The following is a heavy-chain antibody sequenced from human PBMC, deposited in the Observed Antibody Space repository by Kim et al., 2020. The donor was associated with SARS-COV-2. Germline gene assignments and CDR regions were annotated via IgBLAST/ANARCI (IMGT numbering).Heavy chain of an antibody. Sequence: PSLKSRVTISVDTSKNQFSLKLSSVTAADTAVYYCARSPGTKRTVTTSYWGQGTLVTVSS. V-gene: IGHV4-34*01. D-gene: IGHD4-17*01. CDR3: ARSPGTKRTVTTSY. J-gene: IGHJ4*02.